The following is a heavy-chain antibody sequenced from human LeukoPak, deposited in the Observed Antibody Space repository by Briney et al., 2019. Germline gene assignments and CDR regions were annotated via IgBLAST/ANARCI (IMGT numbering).Heavy chain of an antibody. CDR3: ARMTHGSGASYSHFDY. Sequence: ASVKISCKASGYTFTNFYMHWVRQAPGQGLEWMGWTHPSSGGTRYEERFHGRVTKTRDMSTSTAYMELSSLTSDDTAVYYCARMTHGSGASYSHFDYWSQGTLVTVPS. CDR2: THPSSGGT. CDR1: GYTFTNFY. D-gene: IGHD3-10*01. V-gene: IGHV1-2*02. J-gene: IGHJ4*02.